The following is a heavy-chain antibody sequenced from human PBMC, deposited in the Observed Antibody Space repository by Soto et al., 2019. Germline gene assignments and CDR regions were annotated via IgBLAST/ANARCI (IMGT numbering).Heavy chain of an antibody. Sequence: QVQLVQSGAEVKKPGASVKVSCKASGYTFTTYGMSGVRQAPGQGLDWMGWISTYNGNTKYAERLQGRVTMTTDTTTSTAYMELRSLRSDDTAVYYCARGSTDYYDNSGDYFLDYWGQGTLVTVSS. D-gene: IGHD3-22*01. CDR3: ARGSTDYYDNSGDYFLDY. CDR1: GYTFTTYG. V-gene: IGHV1-18*01. J-gene: IGHJ4*02. CDR2: ISTYNGNT.